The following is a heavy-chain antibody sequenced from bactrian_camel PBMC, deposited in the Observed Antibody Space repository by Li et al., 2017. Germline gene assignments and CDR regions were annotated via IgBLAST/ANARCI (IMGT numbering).Heavy chain of an antibody. Sequence: HVQLVESGGGSVQPGGSLRLSCVASGYIVSGGCMAWFRQAPGKERKGVAGIDSHGITDYAGDVKGRFTLSKDNAENTLYLQMNNLKPEDTGMYYCATSPAYGGTIDRAWAYNNWGQGTQVTVS. D-gene: IGHD6*01. CDR2: IDSHGIT. CDR1: GYIVSGGC. J-gene: IGHJ4*01. V-gene: IGHV3S53*01. CDR3: ATSPAYGGTIDRAWAYNN.